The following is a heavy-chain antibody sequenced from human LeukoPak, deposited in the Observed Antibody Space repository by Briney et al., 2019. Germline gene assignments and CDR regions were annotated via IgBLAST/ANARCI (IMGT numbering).Heavy chain of an antibody. V-gene: IGHV3-21*01. CDR2: ISSSSSYI. CDR1: GFTFSSYS. CDR3: ARDGYRWNGMDV. D-gene: IGHD5-12*01. J-gene: IGHJ6*02. Sequence: GGSLRLSCAASGFTFSSYSMNWVRQAPGKGLEWVSSISSSSSYIYYADSVKGRFTISRDNAKNSLYLQMNSLRAEDTVVYYCARDGYRWNGMDVWGQGTTVTVSS.